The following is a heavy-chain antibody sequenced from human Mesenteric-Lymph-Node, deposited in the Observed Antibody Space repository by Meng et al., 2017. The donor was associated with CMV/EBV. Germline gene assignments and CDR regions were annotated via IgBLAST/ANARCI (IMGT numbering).Heavy chain of an antibody. CDR1: GFTFSSYW. D-gene: IGHD6-13*01. J-gene: IGHJ4*02. Sequence: GESLKISCAASGFTFSSYWMSWVRQAPGKGLEWVANIKQDGSEKYYVDSVKGRFTISRDNAKNSLYLQMNSLRAEETAVYYCARDTSYSSSWYEGYWGQGTLVTVSS. CDR3: ARDTSYSSSWYEGY. V-gene: IGHV3-7*01. CDR2: IKQDGSEK.